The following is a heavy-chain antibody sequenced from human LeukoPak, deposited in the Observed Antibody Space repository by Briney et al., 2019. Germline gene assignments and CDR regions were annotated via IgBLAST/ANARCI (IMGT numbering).Heavy chain of an antibody. V-gene: IGHV4-4*07. CDR2: IYTSGST. D-gene: IGHD3-22*01. J-gene: IGHJ4*02. CDR1: GGSISSYY. Sequence: PSETLSLTCTVSGGSISSYYWSWIRQPAGKGLEWIGRIYTSGSTNYNPSLKSRVTISVDKSKNQFSLKLSSVTAADTAVYYCARDRRYYDSSGSTHDYWGQGTLVTVSS. CDR3: ARDRRYYDSSGSTHDY.